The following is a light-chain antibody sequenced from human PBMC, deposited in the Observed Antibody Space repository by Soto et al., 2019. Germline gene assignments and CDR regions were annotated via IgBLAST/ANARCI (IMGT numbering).Light chain of an antibody. Sequence: IQLTQSPSSLSASVGDRVTVTCRASQSINSWLAWYQQKPGKAPKLLIYDASSLQSGVPSRFTGSGFGAEFTLTISSLQPDDFATYYCQQYHRYSRTFGQGTKVDIK. J-gene: IGKJ1*01. V-gene: IGKV1-5*01. CDR3: QQYHRYSRT. CDR2: DAS. CDR1: QSINSW.